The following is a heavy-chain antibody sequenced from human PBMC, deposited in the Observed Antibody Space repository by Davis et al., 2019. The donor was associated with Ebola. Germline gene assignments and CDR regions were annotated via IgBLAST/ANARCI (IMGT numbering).Heavy chain of an antibody. V-gene: IGHV5-51*01. D-gene: IGHD2-2*01. CDR3: ARHHAGSSISAADY. CDR2: IFPGDFDT. CDR1: GYSFTTYW. J-gene: IGHJ4*02. Sequence: GESLKISCKASGYSFTTYWIVWVRQMPGKGLECMGIIFPGDFDTRYSPSFRGQVTISADKSISTAYLQWSSLKASDTAMYYCARHHAGSSISAADYWGQGTLVSVSS.